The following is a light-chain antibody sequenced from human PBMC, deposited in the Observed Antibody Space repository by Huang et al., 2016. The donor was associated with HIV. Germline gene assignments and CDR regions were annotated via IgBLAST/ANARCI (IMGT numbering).Light chain of an antibody. CDR3: QQYYDPPYT. Sequence: DIQMTQSPSSLSASVGDRVTITCRASQGISKSLAWYRQKPGKAPDLLLYAASRLQSGVPARFTGGGSGTDYTFTISSLQPEDFATYFCQQYYDPPYTFGQGTKLEIK. CDR1: QGISKS. J-gene: IGKJ2*01. CDR2: AAS. V-gene: IGKV1-NL1*01.